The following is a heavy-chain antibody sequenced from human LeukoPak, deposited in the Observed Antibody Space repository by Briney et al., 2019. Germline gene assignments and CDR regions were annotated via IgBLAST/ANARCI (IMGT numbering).Heavy chain of an antibody. CDR1: GYSISSGYY. CDR2: IYHSGST. Sequence: PSETLSLTCTVSGYSISSGYYWGWIRQPPGKGLEWIGSIYHSGSTYYNPSLKSRVTISVDTSKNQFSLKLTSVTAADTAMYYCARDRSAVVRGAFDIWGQGTMVTVSS. V-gene: IGHV4-38-2*02. CDR3: ARDRSAVVRGAFDI. J-gene: IGHJ3*02. D-gene: IGHD6-19*01.